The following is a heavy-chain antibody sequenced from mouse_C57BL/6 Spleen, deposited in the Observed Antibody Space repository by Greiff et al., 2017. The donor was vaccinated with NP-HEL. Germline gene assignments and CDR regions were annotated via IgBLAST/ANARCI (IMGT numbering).Heavy chain of an antibody. CDR2: INPNNGGT. CDR3: ALIVYYFDY. V-gene: IGHV1-26*01. Sequence: VQLQQSGPELVKPGASVKISCKASGYTFTDYYMNWVKQSHGKSLEWIGDINPNNGGTSYNQKFKGKATLTVDKSSSTAYMELRSLTSEDSAVYYCALIVYYFDYWGQGTTLTVSS. CDR1: GYTFTDYY. J-gene: IGHJ2*01.